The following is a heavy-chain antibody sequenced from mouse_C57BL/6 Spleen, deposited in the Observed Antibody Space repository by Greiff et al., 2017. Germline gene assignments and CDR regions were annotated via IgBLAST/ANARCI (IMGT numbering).Heavy chain of an antibody. D-gene: IGHD2-3*01. CDR1: GYTFTDHT. J-gene: IGHJ2*01. Sequence: VKLQESDAELVKPGASVKISCKVSGYTFTDHTIHWMKQRPEQGLEWIGYIYPRDGSTKYNEKFKGKATLTADKSSSTAYMQLNSLTSEDSAVYFCAIYDGYLYYFDYWGQGTTLTVSS. CDR3: AIYDGYLYYFDY. V-gene: IGHV1-78*01. CDR2: IYPRDGST.